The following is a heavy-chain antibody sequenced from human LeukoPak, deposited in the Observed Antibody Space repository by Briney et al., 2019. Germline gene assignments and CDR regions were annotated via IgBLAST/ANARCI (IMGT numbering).Heavy chain of an antibody. CDR3: AREGGNYYYYGMDV. Sequence: PSETLSLTCTVSGGSISSSSYYWGWIRQPPGKGLEWIGSIYYSGSTYYNPSLKSRVTISVDTSKNQFSLKLSSVTAADTAVYYCAREGGNYYYYGMDVWGQGTTVTVS. CDR2: IYYSGST. V-gene: IGHV4-39*07. J-gene: IGHJ6*02. CDR1: GGSISSSSYY. D-gene: IGHD3-16*01.